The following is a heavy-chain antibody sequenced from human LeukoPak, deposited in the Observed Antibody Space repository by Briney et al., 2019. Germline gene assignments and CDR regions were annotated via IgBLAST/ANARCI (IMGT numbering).Heavy chain of an antibody. CDR2: IYPGDSDT. J-gene: IGHJ4*02. D-gene: IGHD3-22*01. CDR1: GYRFTNYW. Sequence: GESLKISCKGSGYRFTNYWIGWVRQMPGKGLEWMGIIYPGDSDTRYSPSFQGQVTISADKSISTAYLQWSSLKASDSALYYCARNHGSSGYSFDYWGQGTLVTVSS. CDR3: ARNHGSSGYSFDY. V-gene: IGHV5-51*01.